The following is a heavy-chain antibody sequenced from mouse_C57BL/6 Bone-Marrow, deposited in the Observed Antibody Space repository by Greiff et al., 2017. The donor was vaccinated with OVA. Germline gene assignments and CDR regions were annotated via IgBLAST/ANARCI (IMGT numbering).Heavy chain of an antibody. CDR2: ISYDGSN. J-gene: IGHJ4*01. V-gene: IGHV3-6*01. Sequence: EVQLQESGPGLVKPSQSLSLPCSVTGYSIPSGYYWNWIRQFPGNKLEWLGYISYDGSNNYNPSLKNRISITRDTSKNQLFLKLNSVTTEDTATYYCARDEGYPTPYYYAMDYWGQGTSVTVSS. CDR1: GYSIPSGYY. D-gene: IGHD3-2*02. CDR3: ARDEGYPTPYYYAMDY.